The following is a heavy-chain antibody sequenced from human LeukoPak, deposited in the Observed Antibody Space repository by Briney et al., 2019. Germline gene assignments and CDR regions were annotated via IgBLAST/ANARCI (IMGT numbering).Heavy chain of an antibody. V-gene: IGHV3-7*01. CDR2: TKRDGSEK. J-gene: IGHJ6*03. D-gene: IGHD6-6*01. CDR1: GFTFSNYW. Sequence: PGGSLRLSCVASGFTFSNYWMSWVRQAPGKGLEWVAITKRDGSEKYYVDSVKGRFTISRDNAKNSLYLQMSSLRAEETAVYYCARVSSRFSSSAGYYYMDVWGKGTTVTVSS. CDR3: ARVSSRFSSSAGYYYMDV.